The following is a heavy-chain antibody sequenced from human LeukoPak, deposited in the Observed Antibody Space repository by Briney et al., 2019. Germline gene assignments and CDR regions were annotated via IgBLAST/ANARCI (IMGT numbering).Heavy chain of an antibody. V-gene: IGHV4-34*01. CDR2: INHSGST. J-gene: IGHJ4*02. CDR1: GITLSNYA. CDR3: ARGVEMATICFDY. Sequence: GSLRLSCAVSGITLSNYAMSWVRQAPGKGLEWIGEINHSGSTNYNPSLKSRVTISVDTSKNQFSLKLSSVTAADTAVYYCARGVEMATICFDYWGQGTLVTVSS. D-gene: IGHD5-24*01.